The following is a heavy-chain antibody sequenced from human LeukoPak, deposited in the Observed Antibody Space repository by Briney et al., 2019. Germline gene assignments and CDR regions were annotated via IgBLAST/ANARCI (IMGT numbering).Heavy chain of an antibody. Sequence: GGSLRLSCAASGFTFSSYAMSWVRQAPGKGLEWVSAISGSGGSTYYADSVKGRFTIPRDNSKNTLYLQMNSLRAEDTAVYYCAKEGTYYYGSGSLFDYWGQGTLVTVSS. D-gene: IGHD3-10*01. CDR3: AKEGTYYYGSGSLFDY. CDR1: GFTFSSYA. CDR2: ISGSGGST. V-gene: IGHV3-23*01. J-gene: IGHJ4*02.